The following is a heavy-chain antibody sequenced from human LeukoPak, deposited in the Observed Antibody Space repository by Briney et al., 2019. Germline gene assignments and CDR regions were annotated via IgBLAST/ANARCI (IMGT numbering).Heavy chain of an antibody. CDR2: ISHSGTT. D-gene: IGHD3-16*01. CDR3: AREGAVPGIDP. V-gene: IGHV4-38-2*02. CDR1: GYSITSGFS. Sequence: SETLSLTCAVSGYSITSGFSWGWIRPPPGKGLGWIGTISHSGTTDYKSTLESRLTISMDTSKNLFSLRLTSVTAADTAVYYCAREGAVPGIDPWGQGTLVTVSS. J-gene: IGHJ5*02.